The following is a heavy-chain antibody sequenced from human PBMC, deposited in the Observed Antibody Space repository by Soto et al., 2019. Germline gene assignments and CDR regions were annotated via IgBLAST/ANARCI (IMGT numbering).Heavy chain of an antibody. CDR1: GGTFSRYA. J-gene: IGHJ6*02. CDR2: IIPFIGTA. D-gene: IGHD4-4*01. V-gene: IGHV1-69*18. Sequence: QVQLVQSGAKVKKPGSSVTVSCKASGGTFSRYAISWVRQAPGQGLEWMGRIIPFIGTANYAQKFQGRVTITADESTSTAYMELTSLRSEDTAVYYCARVVMSTVPVSYYYGMDVWGQGTTVTVSS. CDR3: ARVVMSTVPVSYYYGMDV.